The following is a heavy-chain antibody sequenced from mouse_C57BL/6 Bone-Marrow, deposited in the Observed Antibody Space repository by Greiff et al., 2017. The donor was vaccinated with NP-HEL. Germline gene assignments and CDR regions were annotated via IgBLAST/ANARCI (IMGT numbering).Heavy chain of an antibody. CDR3: ARHGYYYGSSYGYYAMDY. V-gene: IGHV5-9*01. CDR1: GFTFSSYT. Sequence: LQQSGGGLVKPGGSLKLSCAASGFTFSSYTMSWVRQTPEKRLEWVATISGGGGNTYYPDSVKGRFTISRDNAKNTLYLQMSSLRSEDTALYYCARHGYYYGSSYGYYAMDYWGQGTSVTVSS. CDR2: ISGGGGNT. D-gene: IGHD1-1*01. J-gene: IGHJ4*01.